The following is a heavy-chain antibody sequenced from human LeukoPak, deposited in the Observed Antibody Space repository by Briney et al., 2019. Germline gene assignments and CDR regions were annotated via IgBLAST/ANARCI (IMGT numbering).Heavy chain of an antibody. V-gene: IGHV1-69*13. D-gene: IGHD3-22*01. Sequence: SVKVSCKASGYAFSFYAISWVRQAPGQGLEWMGGIIPIFGTANYAQKFQGRVTITADESTSTAYMELSSLRSEDTAVYYCARVYYYYDSSGPPLGAFDIWGQGTMVTVSS. CDR2: IIPIFGTA. J-gene: IGHJ3*02. CDR3: ARVYYYYDSSGPPLGAFDI. CDR1: GYAFSFYA.